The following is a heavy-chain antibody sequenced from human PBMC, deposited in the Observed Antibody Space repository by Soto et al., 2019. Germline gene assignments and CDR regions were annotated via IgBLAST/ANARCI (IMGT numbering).Heavy chain of an antibody. J-gene: IGHJ6*02. V-gene: IGHV4-39*01. CDR2: IYYSGST. D-gene: IGHD6-13*01. CDR3: ARGGEKQQLVLMEKGMDV. Sequence: SETLSLTCTVSGGSISSSSYYWGWIRQPPGKGLEWIGSIYYSGSTYYNPSLKSRVTISVDTSKNQFSLKLSSVTAADTAVYYCARGGEKQQLVLMEKGMDVWGQGTTVTVSS. CDR1: GGSISSSSYY.